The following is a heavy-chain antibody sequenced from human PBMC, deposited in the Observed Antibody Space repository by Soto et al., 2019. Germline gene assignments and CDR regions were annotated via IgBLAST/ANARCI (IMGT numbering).Heavy chain of an antibody. V-gene: IGHV4-31*03. J-gene: IGHJ4*02. Sequence: QILLQESGPGLVKPSQTLSLTCTVSGASISSGGYYWTWIRQHPGKGLEWIGYVYYGGNTNFNPSLSSRGALSVDRSKTQVSLERKSVTVADTAVYGCARERSGSRYVYHRGGQGTRVTVSS. CDR3: ARERSGSRYVYHR. CDR2: VYYGGNT. CDR1: GASISSGGYY. D-gene: IGHD1-26*01.